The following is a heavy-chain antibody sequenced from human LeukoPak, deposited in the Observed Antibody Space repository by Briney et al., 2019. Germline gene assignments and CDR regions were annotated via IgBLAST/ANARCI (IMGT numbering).Heavy chain of an antibody. CDR3: ANLKPPAPDGLDI. CDR1: GFTFSSYS. Sequence: GGSLRLSCAASGFTFSSYSMNWVRQAPGKGLEWLSYISSSGSTIYYAGSVKGRFTISRDNAQNSVYLQMNSLRAEDTAVYYCANLKPPAPDGLDIWGQGTLITVSS. CDR2: ISSSGSTI. V-gene: IGHV3-48*01. D-gene: IGHD1-14*01. J-gene: IGHJ3*02.